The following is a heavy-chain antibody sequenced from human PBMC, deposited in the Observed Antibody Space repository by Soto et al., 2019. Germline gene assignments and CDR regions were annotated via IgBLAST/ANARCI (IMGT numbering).Heavy chain of an antibody. J-gene: IGHJ6*02. Sequence: ASVKVSCKASGYSFTDYYMHWVREAPGQGLEWMGWINPYRGATNYAQKFQGRVTMTRDTSISTAYMELSRLRSDDTAVYWCAREHVRPRTGAMDVWGQGTTVTVSS. D-gene: IGHD1-1*01. V-gene: IGHV1-2*02. CDR1: GYSFTDYY. CDR2: INPYRGAT. CDR3: AREHVRPRTGAMDV.